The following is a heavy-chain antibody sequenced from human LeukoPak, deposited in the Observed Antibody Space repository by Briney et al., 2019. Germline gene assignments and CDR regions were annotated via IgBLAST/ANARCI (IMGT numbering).Heavy chain of an antibody. Sequence: RPGGSLRLSCAASGFTFRSYAMNWVREAPGKGLEGVSYISGSSSHIYYADSVKGRSTISRDNAKNSLYLQMNSLRDEDTAVYYCARKGDYHDYWGQGTLVTVSS. V-gene: IGHV3-48*02. CDR2: ISGSSSHI. CDR1: GFTFRSYA. J-gene: IGHJ4*02. CDR3: ARKGDYHDY.